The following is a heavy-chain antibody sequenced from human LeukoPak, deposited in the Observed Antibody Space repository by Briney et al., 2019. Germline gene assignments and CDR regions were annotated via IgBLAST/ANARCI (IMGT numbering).Heavy chain of an antibody. V-gene: IGHV1-46*01. D-gene: IGHD2-15*01. Sequence: ASVKVSCKASGNTFTSYSMHWVRQAPGQGLEWMGLNNPSGGSTTYAQKFRGRVTMTRDTSTSTVYMELSSLRSEDTAVYYCARGLRPESTYCSGGSCLFDYWGQGTLVTVSS. J-gene: IGHJ4*02. CDR3: ARGLRPESTYCSGGSCLFDY. CDR1: GNTFTSYS. CDR2: NNPSGGST.